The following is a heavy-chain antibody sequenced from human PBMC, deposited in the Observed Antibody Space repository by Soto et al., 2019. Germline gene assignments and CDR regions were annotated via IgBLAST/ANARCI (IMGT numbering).Heavy chain of an antibody. CDR2: INPTVGST. J-gene: IGHJ4*02. D-gene: IGHD2-2*03. CDR3: ARAGDCSTTSCYPDYSSAGLDY. CDR1: GYTFTNYY. V-gene: IGHV1-46*01. Sequence: QVQLVQSGAEVKKPGASVKVSCRASGYTFTNYYMHWVRQAPGQGLEWMGIINPTVGSTSYTQKFEGRVTMARDTSTSTVYMELSSLRSEDTAVYYCARAGDCSTTSCYPDYSSAGLDYWGQGTLVTVSS.